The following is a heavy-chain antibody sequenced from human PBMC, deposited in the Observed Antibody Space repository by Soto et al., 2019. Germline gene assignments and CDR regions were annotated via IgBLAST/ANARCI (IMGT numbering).Heavy chain of an antibody. D-gene: IGHD3-22*01. CDR3: ARADYYDSSGYFGPSPVYYYYGMDV. CDR2: INPNGGVA. CDR1: GDSFNDYY. V-gene: IGHV1-2*02. Sequence: ASVKVSCKTSGDSFNDYYIHWVRQAPGQGLEWMGWINPNGGVAKYAQKFQGRVTVTRDTSIRTVYMELSSLRSEDTAVYYCARADYYDSSGYFGPSPVYYYYGMDVWGQGTTVTVSS. J-gene: IGHJ6*02.